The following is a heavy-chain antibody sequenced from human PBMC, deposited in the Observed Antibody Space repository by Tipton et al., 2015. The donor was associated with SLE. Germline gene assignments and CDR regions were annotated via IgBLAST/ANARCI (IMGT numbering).Heavy chain of an antibody. Sequence: LRLSCAVYGGSFSGYYWSWIRQPPGKGLEWIGEINHSGSTNYNPSLKSRVTISVDTSKNQFSLQLNSVTPEDTAVYYCARESQKIAAPTRSYYYYMDVWGNGTTVTVSS. CDR1: GGSFSGYY. CDR3: ARESQKIAAPTRSYYYYMDV. D-gene: IGHD6-6*01. CDR2: INHSGST. J-gene: IGHJ6*03. V-gene: IGHV4-34*01.